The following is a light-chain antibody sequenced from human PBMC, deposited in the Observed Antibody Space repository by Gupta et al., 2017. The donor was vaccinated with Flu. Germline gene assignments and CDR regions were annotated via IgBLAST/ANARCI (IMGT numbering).Light chain of an antibody. Sequence: SGDKLGDKYASWYQQKPGQSPVLVTYQDSKRPSGIPERFSGSNSGNTATLTISGTQAMDEADYYCQAWDSSTNYVFGTGTKVTVL. V-gene: IGLV3-1*01. J-gene: IGLJ1*01. CDR3: QAWDSSTNYV. CDR1: KLGDKY. CDR2: QDS.